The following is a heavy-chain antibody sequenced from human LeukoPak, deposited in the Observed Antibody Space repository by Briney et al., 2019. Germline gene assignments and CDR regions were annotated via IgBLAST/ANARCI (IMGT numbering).Heavy chain of an antibody. CDR1: RYTFTSYY. V-gene: IGHV1-46*01. CDR2: INPSGGST. D-gene: IGHD3-10*01. J-gene: IGHJ5*02. Sequence: ASVKVSCKASRYTFTSYYMHWVRQAPGQGLEWMGIINPSGGSTSYAQKFQGRVTMTRDTSTSTVYMELSSLRSEDTAVYYCARGRSNRGAGRSSWFDPWSQGTLVTAYS. CDR3: ARGRSNRGAGRSSWFDP.